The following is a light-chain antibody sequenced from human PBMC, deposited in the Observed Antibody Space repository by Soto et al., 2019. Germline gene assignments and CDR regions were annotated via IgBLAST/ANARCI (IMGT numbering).Light chain of an antibody. V-gene: IGLV1-40*01. CDR2: SNN. J-gene: IGLJ3*02. Sequence: QSVLTQTPSVSGAPGQRVTISCNGSSSNIGAGYDVHWYQQLPGTAPKLLIYSNNNRPSGVPDRFSGSKSGTSASLAITGLQAEDEADYYCQSYDSSLSGWVFGGGTKVTVL. CDR3: QSYDSSLSGWV. CDR1: SSNIGAGYD.